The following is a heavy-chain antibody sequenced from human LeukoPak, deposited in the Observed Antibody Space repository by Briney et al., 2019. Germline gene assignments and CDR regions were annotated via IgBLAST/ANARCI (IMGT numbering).Heavy chain of an antibody. D-gene: IGHD1-26*01. CDR1: GFTFSSYS. V-gene: IGHV3-48*04. Sequence: PGGSLRLSCAASGFTFSSYSMNWVRQAPGKGLEWVSYISSSSSTIYYADSVKGRFTISRDNAKNSLYLQMNSLRAEDTAVYYCARDVAGHKWELFDYWGQGTLVTVSS. J-gene: IGHJ4*02. CDR2: ISSSSSTI. CDR3: ARDVAGHKWELFDY.